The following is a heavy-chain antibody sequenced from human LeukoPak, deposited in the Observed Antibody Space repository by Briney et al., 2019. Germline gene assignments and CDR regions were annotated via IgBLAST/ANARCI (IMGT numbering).Heavy chain of an antibody. CDR2: ISYDGSNK. CDR3: ARPYSSGSPGDFDY. D-gene: IGHD6-19*01. Sequence: GGSLRLSCAASGFTFSSYGMHWVRQAPGKGLEWVAVISYDGSNKYYADSVKGRFTISRDNSKNTLYLQMNSLRAEDTAVYYCARPYSSGSPGDFDYWGQGTLVTVSS. CDR1: GFTFSSYG. V-gene: IGHV3-30*03. J-gene: IGHJ4*02.